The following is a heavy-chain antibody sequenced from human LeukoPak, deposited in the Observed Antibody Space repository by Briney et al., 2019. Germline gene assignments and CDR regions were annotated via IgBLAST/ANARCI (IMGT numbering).Heavy chain of an antibody. CDR3: ARAGAYYDSSGYYYPYYFDY. J-gene: IGHJ4*02. Sequence: AASVKVSCKASGYTFTGYYMHWVRQAPGQGLEWMGWINPNSGGTNYAQKFQGRVTMTRDTSISTAYMELSRLRSDDTAVYYCARAGAYYDSSGYYYPYYFDYWGQGTLVTVSS. D-gene: IGHD3-22*01. CDR2: INPNSGGT. V-gene: IGHV1-2*02. CDR1: GYTFTGYY.